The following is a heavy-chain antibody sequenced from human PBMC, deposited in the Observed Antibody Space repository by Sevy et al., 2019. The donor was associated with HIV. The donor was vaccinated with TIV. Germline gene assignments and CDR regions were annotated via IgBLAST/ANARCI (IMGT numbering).Heavy chain of an antibody. J-gene: IGHJ6*02. Sequence: GGSLRLSCAASGLTFISFSSSSMNWVRQAPGKGLEWVSSISSAGTYIYYADSMKGRFTISRDNAKSSVYLQMNSLRAEDTAVYYCARDGGVGTSSYGMDVWGQGTTVTVSS. CDR2: ISSAGTYI. D-gene: IGHD1-26*01. CDR1: GLTFISFSSSS. V-gene: IGHV3-21*01. CDR3: ARDGGVGTSSYGMDV.